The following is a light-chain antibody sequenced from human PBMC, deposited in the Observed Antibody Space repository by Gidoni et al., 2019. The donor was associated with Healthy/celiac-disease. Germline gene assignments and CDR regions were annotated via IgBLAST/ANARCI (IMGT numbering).Light chain of an antibody. V-gene: IGKV3-20*01. Sequence: EIVFSQSPGTLSLAPGARATLSCRASQIVSSSYLAWYQQKPGQAPRLLIYGASSRATGIPDRFSGSGSGTDFTLTISRLQPEDFAMYYCQQYGSSPLTFGHGTKVEIK. J-gene: IGKJ1*01. CDR1: QIVSSSY. CDR3: QQYGSSPLT. CDR2: GAS.